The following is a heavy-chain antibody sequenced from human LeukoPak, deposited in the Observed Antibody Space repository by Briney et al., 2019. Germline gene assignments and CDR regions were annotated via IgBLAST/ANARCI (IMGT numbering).Heavy chain of an antibody. CDR1: GFTFSSYA. V-gene: IGHV3-30-3*01. J-gene: IGHJ4*02. CDR3: AREDEGFDY. CDR2: ISYDGSNK. Sequence: GGSLRLSCAASGFTFSSYAMHWVRQAPGKGLEWVAVISYDGSNKYYADSVKGRFTISRDNSKNTLYLQMNSLRAEDTAVYYCAREDEGFDYWGQGTLVTVSS.